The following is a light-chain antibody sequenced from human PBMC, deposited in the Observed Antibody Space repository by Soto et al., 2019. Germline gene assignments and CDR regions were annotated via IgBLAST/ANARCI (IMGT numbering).Light chain of an antibody. CDR2: WAS. J-gene: IGKJ2*03. Sequence: DIVMTQSPDSLTVSLGERATINCKSSHSVHYNSNNLYHLTWYQQRPGQPPKLLIYWASTRASGVPDRFSGSGSETDFTLNITNLQPEDAAIYYCQQHHRLLGYGFAQGTRLEIK. CDR3: QQHHRLLGYG. CDR1: HSVHYNSNNLYH. V-gene: IGKV4-1*01.